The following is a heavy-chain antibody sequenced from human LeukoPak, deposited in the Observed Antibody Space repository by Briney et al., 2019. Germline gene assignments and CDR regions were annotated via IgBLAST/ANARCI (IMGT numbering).Heavy chain of an antibody. CDR2: IKQDGSEK. D-gene: IGHD3-3*01. J-gene: IGHJ4*02. CDR1: GFTFSRYW. CDR3: ARGDPTYDFWSGGDY. Sequence: AGGSLRLSCAASGFTFSRYWMTWVRQAPGKGLEWVANIKQDGSEKYYVDSVKGRFTISRDNARNLLSLQMNSLRAEDTAVYYCARGDPTYDFWSGGDYWGQGSLVTVSS. V-gene: IGHV3-7*01.